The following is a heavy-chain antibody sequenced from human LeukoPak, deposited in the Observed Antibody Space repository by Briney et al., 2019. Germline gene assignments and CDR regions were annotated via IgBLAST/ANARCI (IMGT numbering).Heavy chain of an antibody. D-gene: IGHD3-10*01. CDR2: INPSGGST. Sequence: GASVKVSGKASGYTFTSYYMHWVRQAPGQGLEWMGIINPSGGSTSYAQKFQGRVTMTRDTSTSTVYMELSSLRSEDTAVYYCARDRTGGYYYGSGSYSYFQHWGQGTLVTVPS. CDR1: GYTFTSYY. V-gene: IGHV1-46*01. CDR3: ARDRTGGYYYGSGSYSYFQH. J-gene: IGHJ1*01.